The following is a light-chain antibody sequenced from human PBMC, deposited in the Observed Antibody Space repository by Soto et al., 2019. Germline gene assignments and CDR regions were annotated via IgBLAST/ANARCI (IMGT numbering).Light chain of an antibody. Sequence: QSALTQPASVSGSPGQSITISCTGTSSDVGGYNSVSWYQQHPGKAPKLIIYEVSNRPSGVSNRFSGSKSGSTAYLTISGLQAEDEADYYCSSYTSSSTRVVFGGGTKLTVL. CDR1: SSDVGGYNS. J-gene: IGLJ2*01. V-gene: IGLV2-14*01. CDR2: EVS. CDR3: SSYTSSSTRVV.